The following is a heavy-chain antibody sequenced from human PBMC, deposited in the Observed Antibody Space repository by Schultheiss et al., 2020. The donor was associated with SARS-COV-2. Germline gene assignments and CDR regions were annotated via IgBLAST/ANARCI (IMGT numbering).Heavy chain of an antibody. D-gene: IGHD3-22*01. CDR3: AKDCALTMIGEDYFDY. V-gene: IGHV3-72*01. CDR2: TRNKANSYTT. Sequence: GGSLRLSCAASGFTFSDHYMDWVRQAPGKGLEWVGRTRNKANSYTTEYAASVKGRFTISRDDSKNSLYLQMNSLKTEDTAVYYCAKDCALTMIGEDYFDYWGQGTLVTVSS. J-gene: IGHJ4*02. CDR1: GFTFSDHY.